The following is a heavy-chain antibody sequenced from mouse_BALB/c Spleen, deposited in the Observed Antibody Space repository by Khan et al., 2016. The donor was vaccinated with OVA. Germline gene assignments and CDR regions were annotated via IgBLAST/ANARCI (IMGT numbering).Heavy chain of an antibody. CDR1: GFSLTDYG. CDR2: IWGDGST. CDR3: ARELRLGGFAY. J-gene: IGHJ3*01. V-gene: IGHV2-6-7*01. D-gene: IGHD1-2*01. Sequence: QVQLKESGPGLVAPSQNLSITCTVSGFSLTDYGVNWVRQPPGKGLEWLGMIWGDGSTDYNSALKSRLSISKDNSKSQVFVKMNSLQTDDTARFYCARELRLGGFAYWGQGTLVTVSA.